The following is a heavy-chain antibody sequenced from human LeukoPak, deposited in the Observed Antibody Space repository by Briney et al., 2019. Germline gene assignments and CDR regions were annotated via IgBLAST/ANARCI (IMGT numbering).Heavy chain of an antibody. V-gene: IGHV3-9*01. CDR3: AKDGCSGGSCVAGDAFDI. D-gene: IGHD2-15*01. CDR2: ISWNSGSI. J-gene: IGHJ3*02. Sequence: GRSLRLSCAASGFTFDDYAMHWVRQAPGKGLEWVSGISWNSGSIGYADSVKGRFTISRDNAKNSLYLQMNSLRAEDTALYYCAKDGCSGGSCVAGDAFDIWGQGTMVTVSS. CDR1: GFTFDDYA.